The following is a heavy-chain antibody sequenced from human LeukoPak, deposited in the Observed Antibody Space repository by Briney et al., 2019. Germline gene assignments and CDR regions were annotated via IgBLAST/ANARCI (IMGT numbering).Heavy chain of an antibody. V-gene: IGHV1-18*01. CDR2: ISAYNGNT. Sequence: EASVKVSCKASGYTFTSYGISWVRQAPGQGLEWMGWISAYNGNTNYAQKLQGRVTMTTDTSTSTAYMELRSLRSDDTAVYYCARAQWIQLWSNFDYWGQGTLVTVSS. CDR3: ARAQWIQLWSNFDY. CDR1: GYTFTSYG. D-gene: IGHD5-18*01. J-gene: IGHJ4*02.